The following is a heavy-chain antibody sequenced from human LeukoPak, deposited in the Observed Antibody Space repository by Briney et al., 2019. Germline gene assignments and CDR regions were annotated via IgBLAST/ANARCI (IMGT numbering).Heavy chain of an antibody. V-gene: IGHV3-48*03. CDR3: ARVSNYDTSDYYGWFHP. CDR1: GFTFSSYE. CDR2: ISSSGSTI. Sequence: GGSLRLSCAASGFTFSSYEMNWVRQAPGKGLEWVSYISSSGSTIYYADSVKGRFTISRDNAKNSLYLQMLSLRAEDTAIYYCARVSNYDTSDYYGWFHPWGQGTLVTVSS. J-gene: IGHJ5*02. D-gene: IGHD3-22*01.